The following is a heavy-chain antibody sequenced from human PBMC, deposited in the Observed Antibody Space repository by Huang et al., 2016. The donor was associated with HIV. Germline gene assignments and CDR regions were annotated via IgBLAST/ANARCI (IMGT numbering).Heavy chain of an antibody. Sequence: QVQLVQSGAEVKKPGASVKVSCKVSGYTLTELSIHWVRQGPGKGLEWMRGFAHEHRETNYAQNCQGRVTMTEDTSAETAYMELNGVGSEETAVYYCATGFDTCYDIWGQGTMFMASS. J-gene: IGHJ3*02. CDR1: GYTLTELS. V-gene: IGHV1-24*01. CDR2: FAHEHRET. CDR3: ATGFDTCYDI. D-gene: IGHD3-9*01.